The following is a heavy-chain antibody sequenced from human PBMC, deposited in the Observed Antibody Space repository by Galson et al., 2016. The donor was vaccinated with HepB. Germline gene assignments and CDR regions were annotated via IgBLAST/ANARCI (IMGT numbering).Heavy chain of an antibody. CDR2: IWYDGVNT. CDR1: GFTLISYG. J-gene: IGHJ4*02. Sequence: SLRLSCAASGFTLISYGIHWVRQAPGKGLEWVAVIWYDGVNTYYADSVKGRFTISRDNSKNTLYLQMNSLRAEDTAVYYCARQAFTNWNPFDYWGQGTLVTVSS. CDR3: ARQAFTNWNPFDY. D-gene: IGHD1-1*01. V-gene: IGHV3-33*01.